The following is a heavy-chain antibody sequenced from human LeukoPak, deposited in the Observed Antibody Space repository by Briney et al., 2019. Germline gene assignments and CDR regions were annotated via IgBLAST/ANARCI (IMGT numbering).Heavy chain of an antibody. D-gene: IGHD1-26*01. Sequence: SETLSLTCTVSGGSISSYYWSWIRQPAGKGLEWIGRIYTSGSTNYDPSLKSRVTISVDKSKNQFSLKLSSVTAADTAVYYCARVGATGSGYYFDYWGQGTLVTVSS. CDR2: IYTSGST. CDR3: ARVGATGSGYYFDY. V-gene: IGHV4-4*07. J-gene: IGHJ4*02. CDR1: GGSISSYY.